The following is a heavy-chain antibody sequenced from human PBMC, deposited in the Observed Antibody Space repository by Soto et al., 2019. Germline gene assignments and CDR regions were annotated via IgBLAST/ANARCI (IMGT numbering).Heavy chain of an antibody. Sequence: GGSLRLSCAASGFTFSSYWMHWVRQAPGKGLVWVSRINSDGSSTSYADSVKGRFTISRDNAKNTLYLQMNSLRAEDTAVYYCARSDRQLGDYYYYGMDVWGQGTTVTVSS. D-gene: IGHD6-6*01. CDR3: ARSDRQLGDYYYYGMDV. V-gene: IGHV3-74*01. J-gene: IGHJ6*02. CDR1: GFTFSSYW. CDR2: INSDGSST.